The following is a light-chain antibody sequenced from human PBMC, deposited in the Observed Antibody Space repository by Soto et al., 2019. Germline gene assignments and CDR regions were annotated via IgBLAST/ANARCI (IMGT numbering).Light chain of an antibody. CDR3: CSYAGSYTLV. Sequence: QSALTQPRSVSGSPGQSVTISCTGTGSDVGGYNYVSWYQQRPGKAPKLMINDVTKRPSGVPDRFSGSKSGNTASLTISGLQAEDEADYYCCSYAGSYTLVFGGGTKVTVL. V-gene: IGLV2-11*01. CDR2: DVT. CDR1: GSDVGGYNY. J-gene: IGLJ2*01.